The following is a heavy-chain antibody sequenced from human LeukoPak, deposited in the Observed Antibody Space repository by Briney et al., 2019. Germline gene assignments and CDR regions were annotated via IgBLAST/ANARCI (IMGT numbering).Heavy chain of an antibody. CDR1: GFSISDYA. D-gene: IGHD2-8*02. CDR3: SKAPLGACAGAVCYYLDV. V-gene: IGHV3-23*01. Sequence: GGSLRLSCAASGFSISDYAMSWVRQAPGKGLEWVSADTSSTTSTYYANSVRGRFTISRDNSMNTLYLQMNSLRADDTAVYYCSKAPLGACAGAVCYYLDVWGKGTTVIVSS. J-gene: IGHJ6*03. CDR2: DTSSTTST.